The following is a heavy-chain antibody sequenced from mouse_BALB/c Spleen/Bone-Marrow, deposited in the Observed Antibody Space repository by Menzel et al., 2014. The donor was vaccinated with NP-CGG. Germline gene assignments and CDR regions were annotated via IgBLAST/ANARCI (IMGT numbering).Heavy chain of an antibody. CDR1: GFTFSSYT. D-gene: IGHD1-2*01. CDR2: ISNGGGST. Sequence: EEMLVESGGGLVQPGGSLKLSCAASGFTFSSYTMSWVRQTPEKRLEWVAYISNGGGSTYYPDTVQDRFTISRDNAKNTLYLQMSSLKSEDTAMYYCARRSAAKYYFDYWGQGTTLTVSS. V-gene: IGHV5-12-2*01. J-gene: IGHJ2*01. CDR3: ARRSAAKYYFDY.